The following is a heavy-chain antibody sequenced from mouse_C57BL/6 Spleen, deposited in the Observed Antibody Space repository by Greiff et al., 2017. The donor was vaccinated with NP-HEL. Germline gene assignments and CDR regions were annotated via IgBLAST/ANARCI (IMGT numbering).Heavy chain of an antibody. CDR1: GYTFTEYT. Sequence: QVQLQHSGAELVKPGASVKLSCKASGYTFTEYTIHWVKQRSGQGLEWIGWFYPGSGSIKYNEKFKDKATLTADKSSSTVYMELSRLTSEDSAVYFCARHPYYSNYYYYAMDYWGQGTSVTVSS. V-gene: IGHV1-62-2*01. J-gene: IGHJ4*01. D-gene: IGHD2-5*01. CDR2: FYPGSGSI. CDR3: ARHPYYSNYYYYAMDY.